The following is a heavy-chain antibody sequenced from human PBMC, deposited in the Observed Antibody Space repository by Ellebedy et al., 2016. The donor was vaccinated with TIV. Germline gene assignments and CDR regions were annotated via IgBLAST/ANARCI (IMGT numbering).Heavy chain of an antibody. V-gene: IGHV3-53*01. CDR1: GFTVSTNY. Sequence: GESLKISCAASGFTVSTNYMSWVRQAPGKGLEWVSVIYSGGSTFYAASVKGRFTISRDNSKNTLYLQMNSLRVEDTALYYCARDPVETRNRGAFDIWGRGTMVSVS. J-gene: IGHJ3*02. CDR3: ARDPVETRNRGAFDI. CDR2: IYSGGST. D-gene: IGHD4-23*01.